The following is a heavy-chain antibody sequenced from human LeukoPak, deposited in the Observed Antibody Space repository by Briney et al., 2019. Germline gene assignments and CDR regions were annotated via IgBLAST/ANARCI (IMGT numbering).Heavy chain of an antibody. J-gene: IGHJ3*02. CDR2: IIPIFGTA. D-gene: IGHD5-18*01. V-gene: IGHV1-69*13. Sequence: SVKVSCKASGGTFSSYAISWARQAPGQGLEWMGGIIPIFGTANYAQKFQGRVTITADESTSTAYMELSSLRSEDTAVYYCARDPDSYHTAMVLPNAFDIWGQGTMVTVSS. CDR1: GGTFSSYA. CDR3: ARDPDSYHTAMVLPNAFDI.